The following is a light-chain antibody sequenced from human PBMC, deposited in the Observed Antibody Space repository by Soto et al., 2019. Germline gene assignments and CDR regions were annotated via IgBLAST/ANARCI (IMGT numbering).Light chain of an antibody. CDR3: SSYTSSSLPV. V-gene: IGLV2-14*03. CDR1: SSDVGGYNY. J-gene: IGLJ1*01. CDR2: DVN. Sequence: QSALTQPASVSGSPGQSITISCTGTSSDVGGYNYVSWYQHHPGKAPKLMIYDVNNRPSGVSNRFSGSKSGNTASLTISGLQAEDESDYYCSSYTSSSLPVFGTGTKVTVL.